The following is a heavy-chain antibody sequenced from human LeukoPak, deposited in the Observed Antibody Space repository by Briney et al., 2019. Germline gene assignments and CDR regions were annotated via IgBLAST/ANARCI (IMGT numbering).Heavy chain of an antibody. Sequence: PGGSLRLSCAASGFTFSSYGMHWVRQAPGKGLEWVAVISYDGSNKYYADSVKGRFTISRDNSKNTLYLQMNSLRAEDTAVYYCARGTVTYSWAFDIWGQGTMVTVSS. J-gene: IGHJ3*02. CDR2: ISYDGSNK. CDR3: ARGTVTYSWAFDI. V-gene: IGHV3-30*03. D-gene: IGHD4-17*01. CDR1: GFTFSSYG.